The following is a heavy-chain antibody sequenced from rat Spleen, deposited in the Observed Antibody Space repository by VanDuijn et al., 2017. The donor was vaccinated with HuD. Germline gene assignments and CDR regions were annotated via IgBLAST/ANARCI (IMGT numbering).Heavy chain of an antibody. V-gene: IGHV2S61*01. CDR1: GFSLSSYD. J-gene: IGHJ2*01. CDR3: ASHYFHY. CDR2: IWGNGNT. Sequence: QVQLKESGPGLVQPSQTLSLTCTVSGFSLSSYDVIWVRQPPGKGLEWMGIIWGNGNTNYNSALKSRLSISRDTSKSQVFLKRNNLQTEDTAMYFCASHYFHYWGQGVKVTVSS.